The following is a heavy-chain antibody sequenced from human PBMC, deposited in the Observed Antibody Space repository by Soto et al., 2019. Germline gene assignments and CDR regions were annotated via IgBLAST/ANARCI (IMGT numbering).Heavy chain of an antibody. CDR2: IKDKTDGGTT. J-gene: IGHJ4*02. V-gene: IGHV3-15*07. D-gene: IGHD3-22*01. CDR3: TTGYYYDSSGYPY. CDR1: GFTFSNAW. Sequence: PGGSLRLSCAASGFTFSNAWMNWVRQAPGKGLEWVGRIKDKTDGGTTDYAAPVKGRFTISRDDSKNTLYLQMNSLKIEDTAVYYCTTGYYYDSSGYPYWGQGTLVTVSS.